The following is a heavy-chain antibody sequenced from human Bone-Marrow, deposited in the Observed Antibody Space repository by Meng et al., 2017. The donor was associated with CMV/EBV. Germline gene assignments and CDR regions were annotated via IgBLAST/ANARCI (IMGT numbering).Heavy chain of an antibody. CDR3: ARGVGYCSSTSCSRGWFDP. CDR2: INHSGST. D-gene: IGHD2-2*01. V-gene: IGHV4-34*01. CDR1: GGSFSGYY. Sequence: SETLSLTCAVYGGSFSGYYWSWIRQPPGKGLEWIGEINHSGSTNYNPSLKSRVTISVDTSKNQFSLKLSSVTAADTAVYYSARGVGYCSSTSCSRGWFDPWGQGTLVTVSS. J-gene: IGHJ5*02.